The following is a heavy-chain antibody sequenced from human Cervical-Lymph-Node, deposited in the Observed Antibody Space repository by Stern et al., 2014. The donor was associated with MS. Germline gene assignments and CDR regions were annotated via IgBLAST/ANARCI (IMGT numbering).Heavy chain of an antibody. J-gene: IGHJ1*01. CDR3: VRGGSGQLVGYFQH. D-gene: IGHD6-6*01. CDR2: IYPGYSDT. CDR1: GYSFISYW. Sequence: EVQLEESGVEVKKLGESLKISCQASGYSFISYWIGWVRQMPGKGPEGMAIIYPGYSDTRSSPSFHGQVTISVDKSINTAYLQWSSLKASDTAMYYCVRGGSGQLVGYFQHWGQGTLVTVSS. V-gene: IGHV5-51*03.